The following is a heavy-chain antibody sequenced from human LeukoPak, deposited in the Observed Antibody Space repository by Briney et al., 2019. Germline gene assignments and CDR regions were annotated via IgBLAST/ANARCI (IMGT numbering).Heavy chain of an antibody. Sequence: SEALSLTCAVYGGSFNGYYWSWIRQPPGKGLEWIEEINHSGSTNYNPSLKSRVTISVDTSKNQFSLKLSSVTAADTAVYYCARLVVAATYYYYYYMDVWGKGTTVTISS. J-gene: IGHJ6*03. CDR2: INHSGST. V-gene: IGHV4-34*01. CDR1: GGSFNGYY. D-gene: IGHD2-15*01. CDR3: ARLVVAATYYYYYYMDV.